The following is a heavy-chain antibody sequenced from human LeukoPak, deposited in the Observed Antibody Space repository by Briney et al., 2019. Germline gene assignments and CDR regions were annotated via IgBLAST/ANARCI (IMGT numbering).Heavy chain of an antibody. CDR3: ARAAYDIDSYIVNHDY. Sequence: PGGSLRLSCAASGFTVNTNYMSWVRKAPGKGLEWVSVIFRDDTTYYADSVKGRFTISRDNSKNTLYLQMNNLRAEDTAVYYCARAAYDIDSYIVNHDYWGQGTLVTVSS. CDR2: IFRDDTT. D-gene: IGHD3-16*02. J-gene: IGHJ4*02. V-gene: IGHV3-53*01. CDR1: GFTVNTNY.